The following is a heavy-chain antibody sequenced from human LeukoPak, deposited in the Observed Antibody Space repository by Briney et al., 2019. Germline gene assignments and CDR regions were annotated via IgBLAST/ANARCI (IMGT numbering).Heavy chain of an antibody. Sequence: SETLSLTCTVSGGSISSSNYYWGWIRQPPGKGLEWIGTIYCGSTWYKSSLKSRVTISVDTSKNQFSLKLSSVTAADTAVYYCARAVPAVSLGYFDYWGQGTLVTVSS. D-gene: IGHD2-2*01. CDR3: ARAVPAVSLGYFDY. J-gene: IGHJ4*02. V-gene: IGHV4-39*07. CDR1: GGSISSSNYY. CDR2: IYCGST.